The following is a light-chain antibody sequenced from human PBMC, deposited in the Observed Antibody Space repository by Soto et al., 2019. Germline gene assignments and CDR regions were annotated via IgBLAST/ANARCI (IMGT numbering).Light chain of an antibody. CDR1: SSDVGGYNW. J-gene: IGLJ1*01. CDR2: DVY. Sequence: QCALTQPASVSGSPGQSITISCTGTSSDVGGYNWVSWYQQHPGKAPKLMIYDVYYRPSGVSDRFSGSKSGKTASLTISGLQAEDESDYFCSSYTSNNTLAYVFGTGTKLTVL. V-gene: IGLV2-14*03. CDR3: SSYTSNNTLAYV.